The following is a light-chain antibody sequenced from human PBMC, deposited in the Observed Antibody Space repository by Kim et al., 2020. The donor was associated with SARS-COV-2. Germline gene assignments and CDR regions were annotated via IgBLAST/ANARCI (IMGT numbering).Light chain of an antibody. Sequence: ASVGDRATITCRASQDISHYLAWFQQKPGEAPKLLIYAASALHSEVPSRFSGSGSGTDFTLTISSLQPEDVATFYCQSYNSAPWTFGQGTKVDIK. J-gene: IGKJ1*01. V-gene: IGKV1-27*01. CDR1: QDISHY. CDR2: AAS. CDR3: QSYNSAPWT.